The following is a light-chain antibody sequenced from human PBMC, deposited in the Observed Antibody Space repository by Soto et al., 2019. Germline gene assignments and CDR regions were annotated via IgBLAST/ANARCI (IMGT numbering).Light chain of an antibody. Sequence: EIVLTQSPGTLSLSPGERATLSCRASQSLSSSFLAWYQQKPGQAPRLLLYVASRRATGIPDWVSAAASGTALTLTISSLEPEDFAVYYCQHFDGSVYTFGQGTKLEI. CDR3: QHFDGSVYT. CDR1: QSLSSSF. V-gene: IGKV3-20*01. CDR2: VAS. J-gene: IGKJ2*01.